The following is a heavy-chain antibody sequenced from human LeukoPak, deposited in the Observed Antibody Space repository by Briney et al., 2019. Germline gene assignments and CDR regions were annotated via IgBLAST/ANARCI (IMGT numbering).Heavy chain of an antibody. Sequence: GASVKVSCKASGYSFTGYYIHWVRQAPGQGLAWMGWINPYSGDTTYAQKFQGRLTLTRDTSTGTAYMELSSLRYDDTAVYYCATNILVRDIINWFDPWGQGTLVTVSS. V-gene: IGHV1-2*02. D-gene: IGHD3-10*01. CDR3: ATNILVRDIINWFDP. J-gene: IGHJ5*02. CDR2: INPYSGDT. CDR1: GYSFTGYY.